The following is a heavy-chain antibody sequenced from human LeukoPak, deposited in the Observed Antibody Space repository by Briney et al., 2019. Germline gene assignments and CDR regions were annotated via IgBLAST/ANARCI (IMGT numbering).Heavy chain of an antibody. Sequence: ASVKVSCKASGYTFTSYYMHWVRQAPGQGLEWMGIINPSGGSTSYAQKFQGRVTMTRDTSTSTVYMELSSLRSEDTAVYYCARDYYGSGSYRCAFDIWGQGTMVTVSS. CDR3: ARDYYGSGSYRCAFDI. CDR2: INPSGGST. CDR1: GYTFTSYY. J-gene: IGHJ3*02. D-gene: IGHD3-10*01. V-gene: IGHV1-46*01.